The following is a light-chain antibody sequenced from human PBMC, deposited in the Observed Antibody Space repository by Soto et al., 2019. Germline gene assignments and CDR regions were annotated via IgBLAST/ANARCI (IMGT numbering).Light chain of an antibody. CDR2: GAS. CDR3: QQYGSSPPSST. Sequence: IVLTQSQGTLSSSPGERATLSCRAXQRVSSSYLAWYQQKPGQAPRLLIXGASNTATDIPDRFSGRGSGTDFTLTISRLEPEDFAVYYCQQYGSSPPSSTVGQGTRLEIK. J-gene: IGKJ5*01. V-gene: IGKV3-20*01. CDR1: QRVSSSY.